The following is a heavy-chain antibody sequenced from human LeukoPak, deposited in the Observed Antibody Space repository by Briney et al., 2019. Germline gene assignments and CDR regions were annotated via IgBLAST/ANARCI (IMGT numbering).Heavy chain of an antibody. Sequence: SVKVSCKASGGTLSSYTISWVRQAPGQGLEWMGRIIPILGIANYAQKFQGRVTITADKSTSTAYMELSSLRSEDTAVYYCAREIRYYYYMDVWGKGTTVTVSS. V-gene: IGHV1-69*04. J-gene: IGHJ6*03. CDR1: GGTLSSYT. CDR2: IIPILGIA. CDR3: AREIRYYYYMDV.